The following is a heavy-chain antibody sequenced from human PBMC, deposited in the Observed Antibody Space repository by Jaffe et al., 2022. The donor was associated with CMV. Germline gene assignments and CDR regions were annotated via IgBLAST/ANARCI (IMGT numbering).Heavy chain of an antibody. D-gene: IGHD1-20*01. V-gene: IGHV3-15*01. CDR2: VKSKSHGETI. CDR1: GFSFRDAW. Sequence: EVQLVESGGGLVKPGGSLSLSCAASGFSFRDAWMTWVRQAPGKGLEWVGRVKSKSHGETIDYAAPVEGRFIISRDDSKNTVYLQLHSLRTEDTAVFYCTTNLLIGTTNDALDFWGQGTMVTVSS. CDR3: TTNLLIGTTNDALDF. J-gene: IGHJ3*01.